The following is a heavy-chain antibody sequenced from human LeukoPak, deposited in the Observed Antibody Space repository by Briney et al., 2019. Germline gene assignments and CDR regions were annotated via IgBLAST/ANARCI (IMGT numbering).Heavy chain of an antibody. Sequence: GGSLRLSCAASGWMHWVRQAPGKGLVWVSGINSDGSSTYYVDSVKGRFTISRDNAKNTVYLQMNSLSAEDTAVYYCASVFESWGQGSLATVSS. V-gene: IGHV3-74*01. CDR2: INSDGSST. CDR1: GW. J-gene: IGHJ4*02. CDR3: ASVFES.